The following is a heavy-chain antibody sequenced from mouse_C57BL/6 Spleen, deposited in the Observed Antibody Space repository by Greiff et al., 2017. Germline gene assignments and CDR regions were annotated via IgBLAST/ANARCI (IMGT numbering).Heavy chain of an antibody. V-gene: IGHV14-4*01. CDR1: GFNIKDDY. CDR3: TTGDYGNYFDY. Sequence: DVKLQESGAELVRPGASVKLSCTASGFNIKDDYMHWVKQRPEQGLEWIGWIDPENGDTEYASKFQGKATITADTSSNTAYLQLRSLTSEDTAVYYCTTGDYGNYFDYWGQGTTLTVSS. CDR2: IDPENGDT. D-gene: IGHD2-1*01. J-gene: IGHJ2*01.